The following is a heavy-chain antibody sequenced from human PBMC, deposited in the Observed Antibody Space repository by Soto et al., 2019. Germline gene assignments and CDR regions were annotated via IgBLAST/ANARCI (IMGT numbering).Heavy chain of an antibody. J-gene: IGHJ3*02. D-gene: IGHD3-16*02. Sequence: QVQLQESGPGLVKPSQTLSLTCTVSGGSISSGGYYWSWLRQHPGQGLEWIGYIYYSGSTYYNPSLERRVTISADTSKNQFSPKLSSVTAADTDVYYCAREGGCGSYRFNAFDIWGQGTMVTVSS. CDR2: IYYSGST. CDR3: AREGGCGSYRFNAFDI. V-gene: IGHV4-31*03. CDR1: GGSISSGGYY.